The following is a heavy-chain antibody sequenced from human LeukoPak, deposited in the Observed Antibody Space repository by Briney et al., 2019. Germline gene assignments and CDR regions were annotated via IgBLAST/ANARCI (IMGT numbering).Heavy chain of an antibody. V-gene: IGHV3-49*04. Sequence: GGSLRLSCTASGFTFGDYAMSWVRQAPGKGLEWVGFIRSKAYGGTTEYAASVKARFTISRDESKIIAYLQMNSLKTEDTAVYYCTRAVFDYDSSGYRFDYWGQGTLVTVSS. D-gene: IGHD3-22*01. CDR2: IRSKAYGGTT. CDR1: GFTFGDYA. CDR3: TRAVFDYDSSGYRFDY. J-gene: IGHJ4*02.